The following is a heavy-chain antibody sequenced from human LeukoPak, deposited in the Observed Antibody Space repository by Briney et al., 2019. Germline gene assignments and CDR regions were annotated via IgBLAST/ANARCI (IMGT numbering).Heavy chain of an antibody. CDR2: SRNKANSYTT. D-gene: IGHD1-1*01. Sequence: GGSLRLSCAASGFTFSDHYMDWVRQAPGKGLEWVGRSRNKANSYTTEYAASGKCRFTISSDELKNSLYLQMNSMKTEDTAVYYCVRGRNGFDYWGQGTPVTVSS. V-gene: IGHV3-72*01. J-gene: IGHJ4*02. CDR1: GFTFSDHY. CDR3: VRGRNGFDY.